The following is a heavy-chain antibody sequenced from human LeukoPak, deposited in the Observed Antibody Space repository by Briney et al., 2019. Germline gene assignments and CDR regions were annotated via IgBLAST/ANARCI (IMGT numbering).Heavy chain of an antibody. Sequence: GGSLRLSCVASGFTFTSYWMSWVRQAPGKGLEWVANIKQDGSEKNYVDSVKGRFTISRDNAKNSMSLQMNSLRAEDTAVYYCARSPRYSGSYGYFDYWGQGTLVTVSS. CDR1: GFTFTSYW. V-gene: IGHV3-7*01. J-gene: IGHJ4*02. CDR2: IKQDGSEK. D-gene: IGHD1-26*01. CDR3: ARSPRYSGSYGYFDY.